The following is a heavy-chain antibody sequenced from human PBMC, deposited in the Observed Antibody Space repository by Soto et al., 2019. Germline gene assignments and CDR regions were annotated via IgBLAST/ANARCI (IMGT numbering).Heavy chain of an antibody. CDR3: ARGDSTDCSNGVCSFFYNHDMDV. CDR1: GYSFTDYH. D-gene: IGHD2-8*01. J-gene: IGHJ6*02. CDR2: INPKSGGT. V-gene: IGHV1-2*04. Sequence: GVSVKVSRKASGYSFTDYHIHWVRQAPGQGLEWLGRINPKSGGTSTAQKFQGWVTMTTDTSISTASMELTRLTSDDTAIYYCARGDSTDCSNGVCSFFYNHDMDVWGQGTTVTVSS.